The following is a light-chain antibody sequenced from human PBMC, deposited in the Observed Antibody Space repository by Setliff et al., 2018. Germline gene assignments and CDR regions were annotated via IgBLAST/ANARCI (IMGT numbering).Light chain of an antibody. CDR3: CSCTSNITPYV. J-gene: IGLJ1*01. V-gene: IGLV2-14*03. CDR1: TSDIGAYNY. CDR2: DAS. Sequence: QSALAQPASVSGSPGQSITISCTGSTSDIGAYNYVAWYQQHPGKAPKLMIYDASVRPSGVSSRFSGSKSGNTASLTISGLQAEDEADYFCCSCTSNITPYVFGTGTKVTVL.